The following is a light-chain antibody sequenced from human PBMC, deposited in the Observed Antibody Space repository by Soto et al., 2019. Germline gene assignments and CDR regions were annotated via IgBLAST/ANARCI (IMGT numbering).Light chain of an antibody. CDR3: QSYDTSPSGYV. J-gene: IGLJ1*01. Sequence: QSVLTQPPSVSGAPGQRVTISCTGSSSNSGAGYDVHWYQQLPGTAPKLLIYANKNRPAGVPDRFSASKSGTSASLAITGLQAEDEADYYCQSYDTSPSGYVFGTGTKLTVL. V-gene: IGLV1-40*01. CDR2: ANK. CDR1: SSNSGAGYD.